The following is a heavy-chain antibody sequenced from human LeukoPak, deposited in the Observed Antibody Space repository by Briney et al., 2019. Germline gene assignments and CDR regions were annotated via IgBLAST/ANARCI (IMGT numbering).Heavy chain of an antibody. V-gene: IGHV1-18*01. Sequence: ASVKVSCKASGYTFTSYGISWVRQAPGQGLEWMGWISAYNGNTNYAQKLQGRVTMTTDTSTSTAYMELRSLRSDDTAVYYCARVSRHYYDSSGYQGGDHWGQGTLVTVSS. CDR3: ARVSRHYYDSSGYQGGDH. CDR1: GYTFTSYG. J-gene: IGHJ4*02. CDR2: ISAYNGNT. D-gene: IGHD3-22*01.